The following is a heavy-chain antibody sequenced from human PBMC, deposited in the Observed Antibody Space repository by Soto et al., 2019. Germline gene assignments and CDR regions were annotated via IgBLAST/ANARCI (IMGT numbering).Heavy chain of an antibody. CDR2: IYSGGST. Sequence: EVQLVESGGGLVQPGGSLRLSCAASGFTFSSYWMHWVRQAPGKGLVWVSVIYSGGSTYYADSVKGRFTISRDNSKNTLYLQMNSLRAEDTAVYYCARETHDGMDVWGQGTTVTVSS. V-gene: IGHV3-66*01. J-gene: IGHJ6*02. CDR1: GFTFSSYW. CDR3: ARETHDGMDV.